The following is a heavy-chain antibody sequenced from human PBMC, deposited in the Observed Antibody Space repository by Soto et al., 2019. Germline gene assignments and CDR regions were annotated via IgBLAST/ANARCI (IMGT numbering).Heavy chain of an antibody. CDR2: ISGSGGST. J-gene: IGHJ1*01. V-gene: IGHV3-23*01. D-gene: IGHD3-22*01. CDR3: ARTLGGFYYGFES. Sequence: GGSLRLSCAASGFIFSSYAMSWVRQAPGKGLEWVSAISGSGGSTYYADSVKGRLTISRDNSRDTLYLQINGLRTEDTAVYYCARTLGGFYYGFESWGLGTLVTVSS. CDR1: GFIFSSYA.